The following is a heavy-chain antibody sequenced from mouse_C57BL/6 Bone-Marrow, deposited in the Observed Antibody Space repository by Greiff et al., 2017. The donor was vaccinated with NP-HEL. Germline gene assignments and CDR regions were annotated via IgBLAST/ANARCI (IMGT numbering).Heavy chain of an antibody. V-gene: IGHV1-54*01. CDR1: GYAFTNYL. Sequence: VQLQQSGAELVRPGTSVKVSCKASGYAFTNYLIEWVKQRPGQGLEWIGVINPGSGGTNYNEKIKGKATLTAAKSSSTAYMPLSSLTSEDSSVYFCARRLDSSGRSWFAYWGQGTLVTVSA. J-gene: IGHJ3*01. CDR3: ARRLDSSGRSWFAY. D-gene: IGHD3-2*02. CDR2: INPGSGGT.